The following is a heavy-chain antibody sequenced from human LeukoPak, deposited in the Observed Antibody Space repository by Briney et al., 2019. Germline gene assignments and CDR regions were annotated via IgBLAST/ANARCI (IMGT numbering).Heavy chain of an antibody. V-gene: IGHV1-69*06. D-gene: IGHD3-10*01. CDR3: ATILSPITMVRGLGGDY. Sequence: ASVKVSCKASGGTFSSYAISWVRQAPGQGLEWMGGIIPIFGTANYAQKFQGRVTITADKSTSTAYMELSSLRSEDTAVYYCATILSPITMVRGLGGDYWGQGTLVTVSS. CDR1: GGTFSSYA. CDR2: IIPIFGTA. J-gene: IGHJ4*02.